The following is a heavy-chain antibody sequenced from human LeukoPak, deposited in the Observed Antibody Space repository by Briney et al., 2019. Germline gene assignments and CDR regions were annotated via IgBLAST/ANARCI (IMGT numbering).Heavy chain of an antibody. J-gene: IGHJ3*01. CDR3: ARGGNYGYLWNAFDL. CDR1: GFTFGDYA. Sequence: GGSLRLSCTTSGFTFGDYAMSWVRQAPGKGLEWVAYISSSGTSIHYADSVEGRFTVSRDNAKNSVYLQMNSLRAEDTTVYYCARGGNYGYLWNAFDLWGQGTMVTVSS. CDR2: ISSSGTSI. V-gene: IGHV3-48*03. D-gene: IGHD5-18*01.